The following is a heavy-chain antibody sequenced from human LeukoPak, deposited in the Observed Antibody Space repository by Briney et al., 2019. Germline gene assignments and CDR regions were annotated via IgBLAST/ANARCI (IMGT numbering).Heavy chain of an antibody. CDR2: ISAYNGNT. D-gene: IGHD3-3*01. V-gene: IGHV1-18*01. Sequence: VASVKVSCKASGYTFTSYGISWVRQAPGQGLEWMGWISAYNGNTNSAQKLQGRVTMTTDTSTSTAYMELRSLRSDDTAVYYCARVHNYDFWSGYYGSIDYWGQGTLVTVSS. J-gene: IGHJ4*02. CDR3: ARVHNYDFWSGYYGSIDY. CDR1: GYTFTSYG.